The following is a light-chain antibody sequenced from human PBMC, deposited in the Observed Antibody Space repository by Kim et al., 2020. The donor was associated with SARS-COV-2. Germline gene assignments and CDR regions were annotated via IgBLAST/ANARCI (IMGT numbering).Light chain of an antibody. CDR2: QHT. CDR1: KLGDQY. V-gene: IGLV3-1*01. J-gene: IGLJ2*01. CDR3: QVWDSRTGVV. Sequence: SPGQTATITCSGDKLGDQYTCWYQQKAGQSPLLVIFQHTKRPPGIPERFSGSNSGNTATLTISGTQIMDEADYYCQVWDSRTGVVFGGGTQLTVL.